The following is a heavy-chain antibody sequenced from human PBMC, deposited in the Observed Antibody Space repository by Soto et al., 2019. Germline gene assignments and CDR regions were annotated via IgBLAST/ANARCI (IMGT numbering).Heavy chain of an antibody. V-gene: IGHV4-39*01. D-gene: IGHD6-13*01. Sequence: PSETLSLTCTVSGGSISSSSYYWGWIRQPPGKGLEWIGSIYYSGSTYYNPSLKSRVTISVDTSKNQFSLKLSSVTAADTAVYYCARLVRQQLPSNIFDYWGQGTLVTVSS. CDR2: IYYSGST. J-gene: IGHJ4*02. CDR3: ARLVRQQLPSNIFDY. CDR1: GGSISSSSYY.